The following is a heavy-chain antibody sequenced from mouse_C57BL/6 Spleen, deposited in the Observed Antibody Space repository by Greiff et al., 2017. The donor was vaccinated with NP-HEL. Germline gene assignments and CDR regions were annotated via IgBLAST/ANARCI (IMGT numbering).Heavy chain of an antibody. D-gene: IGHD4-1*02. CDR2: ISDGGSYT. V-gene: IGHV5-4*01. Sequence: DVQLVESGGGLVKPGGSLKLSCAASGFTFSSYAMSWVRQTPEKRLEWVATISDGGSYTYYPDNVKGRFTISRDNAKNNLYLQMGHLKSEDTAMYYCARESTGTLDYWGQGTTLTVSS. CDR1: GFTFSSYA. CDR3: ARESTGTLDY. J-gene: IGHJ2*01.